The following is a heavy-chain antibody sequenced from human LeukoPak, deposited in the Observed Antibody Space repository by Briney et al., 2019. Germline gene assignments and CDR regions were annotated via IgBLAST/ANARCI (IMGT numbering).Heavy chain of an antibody. Sequence: GASVKVSCKASGYTFTDYYIHWVRQAPGQGLEWMGWINPNNGGTDFAQKFQGRVTMTRDTSINTASMELSRLTSDDTAVYYCAKEGRVDIAAAANDYWGQGTLVTVSS. CDR3: AKEGRVDIAAAANDY. CDR2: INPNNGGT. CDR1: GYTFTDYY. D-gene: IGHD6-13*01. J-gene: IGHJ4*02. V-gene: IGHV1-2*02.